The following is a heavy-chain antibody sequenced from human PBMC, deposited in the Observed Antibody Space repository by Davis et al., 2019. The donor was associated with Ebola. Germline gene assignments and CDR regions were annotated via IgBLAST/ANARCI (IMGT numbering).Heavy chain of an antibody. CDR2: IRSKAYGGTT. V-gene: IGHV3-49*04. CDR3: TRDWGDIVLVPAAILFDY. D-gene: IGHD2-2*01. Sequence: GGSLRLSCTASGFTFGDYAMSWVRQAPGKGLEWVGFIRSKAYGGTTEYAASVKGRFTISRDDSKSIAYLQMNSLKTEDTAVYYCTRDWGDIVLVPAAILFDYWGQGTLVTVSS. J-gene: IGHJ4*02. CDR1: GFTFGDYA.